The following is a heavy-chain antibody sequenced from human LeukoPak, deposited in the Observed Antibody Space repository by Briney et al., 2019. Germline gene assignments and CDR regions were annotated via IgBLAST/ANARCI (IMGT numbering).Heavy chain of an antibody. V-gene: IGHV4-39*07. CDR1: GGSISSSSYY. D-gene: IGHD4-17*01. CDR3: ARGADDYGDYAIAFDI. CDR2: IYYSGST. Sequence: SETLSLTCTVSGGSISSSSYYWGSIRQPPGKGLEWIGSIYYSGSTYYNPSLKSRVTISVDTSKNQFSLKLSSVTAADTAVYYCARGADDYGDYAIAFDIWGQGTMVTVSS. J-gene: IGHJ3*02.